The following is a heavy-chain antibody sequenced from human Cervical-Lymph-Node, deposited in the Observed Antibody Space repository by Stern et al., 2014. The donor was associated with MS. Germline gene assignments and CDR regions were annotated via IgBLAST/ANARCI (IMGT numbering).Heavy chain of an antibody. CDR2: INTNNGHP. D-gene: IGHD6-19*01. V-gene: IGHV7-4-1*02. Sequence: VQLVESGSELKKPGASVKVSCKASGYNFTGYAINWVRQAPGQGLEWMGWINTNNGHPTYAQGFTGRFVFSLDTSGSTTHLQISRLKTDDTAVYYCAREGGNQWLENWFDPWGQGTLVTVSS. J-gene: IGHJ5*02. CDR3: AREGGNQWLENWFDP. CDR1: GYNFTGYA.